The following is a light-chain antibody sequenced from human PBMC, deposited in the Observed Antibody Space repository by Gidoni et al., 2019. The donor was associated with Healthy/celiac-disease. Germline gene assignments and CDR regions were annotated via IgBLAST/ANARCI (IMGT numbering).Light chain of an antibody. J-gene: IGKJ1*01. Sequence: IVLTQSPGTLSLSPGERATLSCRASQSVSSIYVAWYQQKPGQAPRLLIYGASSRATGIPDRFSGSGSGTDFTLTISRLEPEDFAVYYCQQYGSSQVTFGQGTKVEIK. V-gene: IGKV3-20*01. CDR1: QSVSSIY. CDR3: QQYGSSQVT. CDR2: GAS.